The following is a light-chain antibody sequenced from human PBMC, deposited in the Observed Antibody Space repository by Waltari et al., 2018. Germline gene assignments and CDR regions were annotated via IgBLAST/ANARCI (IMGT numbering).Light chain of an antibody. CDR3: QQYHSLPYT. CDR2: WAS. V-gene: IGKV4-1*01. CDR1: QSLLLNSNNRHC. Sequence: DIVMTQSPDSLAVSLGERATITCKSSQSLLLNSNNRHCLTWNQHKPGQPPKLLMYWASSREPGVPDRFSGGGSGTDFTLTIRSLQPEDVAVYYCQQYHSLPYTFGQGTRLEIK. J-gene: IGKJ2*01.